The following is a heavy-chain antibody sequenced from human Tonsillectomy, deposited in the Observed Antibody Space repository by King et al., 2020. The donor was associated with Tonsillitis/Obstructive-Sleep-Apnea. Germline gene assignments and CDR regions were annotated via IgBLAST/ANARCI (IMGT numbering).Heavy chain of an antibody. CDR2: INHSGST. J-gene: IGHJ3*02. CDR3: ASGRIVVGRRLYAFDI. V-gene: IGHV4-34*01. CDR1: GGSFSGYY. D-gene: IGHD2-21*01. Sequence: VQLQQWGAGLLKPSETLSLTCAVYGGSFSGYYWSWIRQHPGKGLEWIGEINHSGSTNYNPSLKSRVTISVDTSKNQFSLKLSSVTAADTAVYYCASGRIVVGRRLYAFDIWGQGTMVTVSS.